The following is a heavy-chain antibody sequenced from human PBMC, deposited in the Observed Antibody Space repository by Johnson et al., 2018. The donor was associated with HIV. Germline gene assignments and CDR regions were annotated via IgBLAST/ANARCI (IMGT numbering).Heavy chain of an antibody. Sequence: MQLVESGGGLVQPGGSLRLSCAASGLIFSRSWMHWVRQAPGKGLVWVSRSNSDGSITNYADSVKGRFTISRDKAKNTLHLQMNSLRAEDTAVYYCARDDFRDGKSLDIWGQGTMVTVSS. V-gene: IGHV3-74*01. CDR2: SNSDGSIT. CDR1: GLIFSRSW. CDR3: ARDDFRDGKSLDI. J-gene: IGHJ3*02.